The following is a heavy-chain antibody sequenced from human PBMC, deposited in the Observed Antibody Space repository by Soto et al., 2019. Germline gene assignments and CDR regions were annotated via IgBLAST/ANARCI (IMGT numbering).Heavy chain of an antibody. V-gene: IGHV4-30-4*01. CDR1: CGSISSGDYY. J-gene: IGHJ3*02. Sequence: QVQLQESGPGLVKPSQTLSLTCSVSCGSISSGDYYWSWIRQPPGKGLEWIAYIYYSGIIYYNPSLKSLVTMSSDTSKNQFFLNLDSVTAADTAVYYCAREVGEVDYSSSSDAFDIWGQGTMVTVSS. CDR3: AREVGEVDYSSSSDAFDI. CDR2: IYYSGII. D-gene: IGHD6-6*01.